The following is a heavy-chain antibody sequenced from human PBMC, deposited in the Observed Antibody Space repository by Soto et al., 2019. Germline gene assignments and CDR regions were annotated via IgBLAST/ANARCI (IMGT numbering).Heavy chain of an antibody. D-gene: IGHD6-13*01. CDR1: GFTFDDYA. Sequence: EVQLVESGGGLVQPGRSLRLSCAASGFTFDDYAMHWVRQAPGKGLEWVSGISWNSGSIGYADSVKGRLTISRDNAKNSLYLQMNSLRAEDTALYYCAKDIGQQLVQPIDYWGQGTLVTVSS. J-gene: IGHJ4*02. V-gene: IGHV3-9*01. CDR2: ISWNSGSI. CDR3: AKDIGQQLVQPIDY.